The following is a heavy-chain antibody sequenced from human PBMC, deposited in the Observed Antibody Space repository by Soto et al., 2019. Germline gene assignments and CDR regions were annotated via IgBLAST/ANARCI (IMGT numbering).Heavy chain of an antibody. CDR2: ISAYNGDT. CDR1: GYTFTSYG. D-gene: IGHD6-19*01. V-gene: IGHV1-18*01. CDR3: PPAEPRIAVLFNWFAP. J-gene: IGHJ5*02. Sequence: QVQLVQSGAEVKKPGASVKVSCKASGYTFTSYGNNWVRQAPGQGLEWMGWISAYNGDTNYAQKLQGRVTMTTDTSTSTAYMELRSLRSDDTAVYYWPPAEPRIAVLFNWFAPWRQGTLVTVSS.